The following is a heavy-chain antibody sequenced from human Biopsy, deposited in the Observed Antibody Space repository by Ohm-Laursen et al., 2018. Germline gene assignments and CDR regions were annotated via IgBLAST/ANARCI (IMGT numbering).Heavy chain of an antibody. Sequence: SVKVSCKASGGSFKNYAVNWVRQAPGQGLEWVGGIIPMFPTTNYAQKFQGRVTITADKSRSTAYMEMNSLSSEDTAIYYCAFIVEPIATGEKDYYHYFGLDVWGQGTTVSVSS. D-gene: IGHD2-21*01. CDR3: AFIVEPIATGEKDYYHYFGLDV. J-gene: IGHJ6*02. CDR2: IIPMFPTT. V-gene: IGHV1-69*06. CDR1: GGSFKNYA.